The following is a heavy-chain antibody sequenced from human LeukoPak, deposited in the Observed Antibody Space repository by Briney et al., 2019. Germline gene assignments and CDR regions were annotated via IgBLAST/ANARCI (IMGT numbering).Heavy chain of an antibody. CDR3: ARTYYDFWSGYHYASDY. CDR1: GGSISSSSYY. J-gene: IGHJ4*02. D-gene: IGHD3-3*01. V-gene: IGHV4-39*07. Sequence: PSETLSLTCTVSGGSISSSSYYWGWIRQPPGKGLEWIGSIYYSGSTNYNPSLKSRVTISVDTSKNQFSLKLSSVTAADTAVYYCARTYYDFWSGYHYASDYWGQGTLVTVSS. CDR2: IYYSGST.